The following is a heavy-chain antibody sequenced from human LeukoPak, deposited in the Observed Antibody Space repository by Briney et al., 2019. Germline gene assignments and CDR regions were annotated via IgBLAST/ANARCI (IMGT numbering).Heavy chain of an antibody. D-gene: IGHD2-2*01. CDR3: ARDLFSSPSCFFDY. CDR1: GFTFSSYS. J-gene: IGHJ4*02. CDR2: ISSSSSTI. Sequence: GGSLRLSCAASGFTFSSYSMNWVRQAPGKGLEWVSYISSSSSTIYYADSVKGRFTISRDNAKNSLYLQMNSLRAEDTAVYYCARDLFSSPSCFFDYGGKEPLVTVSS. V-gene: IGHV3-48*01.